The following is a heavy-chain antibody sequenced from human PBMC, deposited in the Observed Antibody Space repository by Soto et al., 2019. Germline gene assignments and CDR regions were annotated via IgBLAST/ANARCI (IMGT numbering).Heavy chain of an antibody. J-gene: IGHJ4*02. CDR2: IYYSGST. Sequence: QVQLQESGPGLVKPSQTLSLTCTVSGGSISSGGYYWSWIRQHPGKGLEWIGYIYYSGSTYYNPSLKSRVTISVDTSKNQFSLKPSSVTAADTAVYYCARVGHDPCGGDCLYCDYWGQGTLVTVSS. CDR1: GGSISSGGYY. D-gene: IGHD2-21*02. V-gene: IGHV4-31*03. CDR3: ARVGHDPCGGDCLYCDY.